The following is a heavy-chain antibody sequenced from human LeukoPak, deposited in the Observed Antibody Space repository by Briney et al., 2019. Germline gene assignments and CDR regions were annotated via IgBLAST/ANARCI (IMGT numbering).Heavy chain of an antibody. D-gene: IGHD6-19*01. CDR1: GGTFSSYA. CDR3: ARDKHSSGWYIRVIDY. CDR2: IIPIFGTA. J-gene: IGHJ4*02. Sequence: SVKVSCKASGGTFSSYAISWVRQAPGQGLEWMGGIIPIFGTANYAQKFQGRVTMTTDTSTSTAYMELRSLRSDDTAVYYCARDKHSSGWYIRVIDYWGQGTLVTVSS. V-gene: IGHV1-69*05.